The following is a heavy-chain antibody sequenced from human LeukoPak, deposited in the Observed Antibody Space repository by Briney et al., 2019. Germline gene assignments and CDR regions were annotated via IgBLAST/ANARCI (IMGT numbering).Heavy chain of an antibody. CDR2: INHSGST. Sequence: SETLSLTCAVYGGSFSGYYWSWIRQPPGKGLEWIGEINHSGSTNYNPSLKSRVTISVDTSKNQFSLKLSSVTAADTTVYYCARGRIVSSGSYGYWGQGTLVTVSS. CDR3: ARGRIVSSGSYGY. J-gene: IGHJ4*02. D-gene: IGHD1-26*01. V-gene: IGHV4-34*01. CDR1: GGSFSGYY.